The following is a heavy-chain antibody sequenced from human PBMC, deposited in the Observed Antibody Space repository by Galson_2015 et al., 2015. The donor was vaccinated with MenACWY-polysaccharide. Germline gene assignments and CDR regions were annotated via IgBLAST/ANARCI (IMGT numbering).Heavy chain of an antibody. D-gene: IGHD2-2*01. CDR2: ISSDGKNA. CDR1: GFTFGSYA. J-gene: IGHJ6*03. V-gene: IGHV3-33*08. Sequence: SLRLSCAASGFTFGSYAIHWARLAPGKGLEWVALISSDGKNAYYADSVRGRFTISRDNSKKTVSLEMNSLRNDDTAVYFCARDACSSVNCYSYFFYYMDVWGKGTTVSVSS. CDR3: ARDACSSVNCYSYFFYYMDV.